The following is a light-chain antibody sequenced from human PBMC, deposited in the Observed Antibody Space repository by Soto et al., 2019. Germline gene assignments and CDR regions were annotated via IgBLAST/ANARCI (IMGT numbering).Light chain of an antibody. J-gene: IGKJ4*01. CDR1: QSITTY. CDR2: GAS. Sequence: DIQMTQSPSSLAASVGDRVTITCRASQSITTYLNWYQHKEGTAPKLLIYGASSLHSGVPPRFSGSGSGTDFTLTISSLQAEDFATYYCLQTYNTPRAFGRGTKVDI. CDR3: LQTYNTPRA. V-gene: IGKV1-39*01.